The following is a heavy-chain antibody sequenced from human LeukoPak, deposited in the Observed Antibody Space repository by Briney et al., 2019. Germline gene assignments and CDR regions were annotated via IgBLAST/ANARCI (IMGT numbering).Heavy chain of an antibody. CDR1: GGSISSYY. CDR3: ASRNSGSYRPFDY. CDR2: IYYSGST. D-gene: IGHD1-26*01. Sequence: SETLSLTCTVSGGSISSYYWSWIRQPPGKGLEWIGYIYYSGSTNYNPSLKSRVTISVDTSKNQFSLKLSSVTAADTAVYYCASRNSGSYRPFDYWGQGTLVTVSS. V-gene: IGHV4-59*01. J-gene: IGHJ4*02.